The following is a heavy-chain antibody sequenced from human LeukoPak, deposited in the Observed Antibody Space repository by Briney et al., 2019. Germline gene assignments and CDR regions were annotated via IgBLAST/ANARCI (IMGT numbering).Heavy chain of an antibody. J-gene: IGHJ6*04. CDR2: ISSSGSTI. CDR1: GFTFSSYE. D-gene: IGHD3-10*01. CDR3: ARELISNYGSGSYSYYYYYYGMDV. V-gene: IGHV3-48*03. Sequence: PGGSLRLSCAASGFTFSSYEMNWVRQAPGKGLEWVSYISSSGSTIYYADSVKGRFTISRDNAKNSLYLQMNSLRAEDTAVYYCARELISNYGSGSYSYYYYYYGMDVWGKGTTVTVSS.